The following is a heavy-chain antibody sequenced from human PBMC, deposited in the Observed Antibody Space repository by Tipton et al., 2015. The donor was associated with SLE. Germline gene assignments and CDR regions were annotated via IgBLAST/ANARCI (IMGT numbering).Heavy chain of an antibody. CDR1: GFTFDDYA. Sequence: SLRLSCAASGFTFDDYAMHWVRQAPGKGLEWVSGISWSSGSIGYADSVKGRFTISRDNAKNSLYLQMNSLRAEDTALYYCARSFDYWGQGTLVTVSS. V-gene: IGHV3-9*01. J-gene: IGHJ4*02. CDR2: ISWSSGSI. CDR3: ARSFDY.